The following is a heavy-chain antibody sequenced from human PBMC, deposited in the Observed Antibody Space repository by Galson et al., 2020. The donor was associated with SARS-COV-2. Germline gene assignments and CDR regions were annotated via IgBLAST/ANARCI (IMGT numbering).Heavy chain of an antibody. V-gene: IGHV3-21*01. CDR3: ARDVILTGYYPYFDY. D-gene: IGHD3-9*01. J-gene: IGHJ4*02. CDR2: ISSSSSYI. CDR1: GFTFSSYS. Sequence: GGSLRLSCAASGFTFSSYSMNWVRQAPGKGLEWVSSISSSSSYIYYADSVKGRFTISRDNAKNSLYLQMNSLRAEDTAVYYCARDVILTGYYPYFDYWGQGTLVTVSS.